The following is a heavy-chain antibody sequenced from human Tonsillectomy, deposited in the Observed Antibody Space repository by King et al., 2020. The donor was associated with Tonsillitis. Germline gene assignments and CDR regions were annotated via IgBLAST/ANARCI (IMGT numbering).Heavy chain of an antibody. Sequence: VQLVESGGGLVQPGGSLRLSCAASGFTFSSYYMSWVRQAPGKGLEWVANIKQDGSDKYYVDSVKGRFTISRDNAKNSLYLQMNSLIVEDTAVYYCARDPYGDPLDYWGQGTLVTVSS. J-gene: IGHJ4*02. CDR2: IKQDGSDK. CDR1: GFTFSSYY. V-gene: IGHV3-7*04. D-gene: IGHD4-17*01. CDR3: ARDPYGDPLDY.